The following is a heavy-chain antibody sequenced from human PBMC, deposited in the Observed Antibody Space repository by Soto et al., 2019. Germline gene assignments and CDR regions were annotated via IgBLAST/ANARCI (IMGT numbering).Heavy chain of an antibody. D-gene: IGHD6-25*01. J-gene: IGHJ6*02. V-gene: IGHV1-69*12. CDR2: IIPIFGTA. CDR3: ARQGAALRDYYSAMDV. CDR1: GGTFSRYA. Sequence: QVQLVQSGAEVKKPGSSVKVSCKASGGTFSRYAISWVRQAPGQGLEWMGGIIPIFGTANYAQKSQGRVTITADEPTSTASMDLSSLRSEATAVYYCARQGAALRDYYSAMDVWGQGTTVTVSS.